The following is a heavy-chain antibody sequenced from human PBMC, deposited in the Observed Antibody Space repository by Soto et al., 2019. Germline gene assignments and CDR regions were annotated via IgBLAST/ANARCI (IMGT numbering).Heavy chain of an antibody. J-gene: IGHJ6*02. CDR3: ARDLGEYYGSGSRAYYYYGLDV. CDR2: ISYYGSNK. V-gene: IGHV3-30-3*01. D-gene: IGHD3-10*01. Sequence: QVQLVESGGGVVQPGRSLRLSCAASGFTFSSYAMHWVRQAPGKGLEWVAVISYYGSNKYYADSVKGRFTISRDNSKNTLYLQMNSLRAEDTAVYYCARDLGEYYGSGSRAYYYYGLDVWGQGTTVTVSS. CDR1: GFTFSSYA.